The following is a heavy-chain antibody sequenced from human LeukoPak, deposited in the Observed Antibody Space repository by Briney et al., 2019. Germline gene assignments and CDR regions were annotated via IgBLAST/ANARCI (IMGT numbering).Heavy chain of an antibody. J-gene: IGHJ4*02. CDR1: GGSFSGYY. CDR3: ARKRSGWFGELLPYYFDY. CDR2: INHSGST. D-gene: IGHD3-10*01. Sequence: SETLSLTCAGYGGSFSGYYWSWIRQPPGKGLEWIGEINHSGSTNYNPSLESRVTISVDTSKNQFSLKLSSVTAADTAVYYCARKRSGWFGELLPYYFDYWGQGTLVTVSS. V-gene: IGHV4-34*01.